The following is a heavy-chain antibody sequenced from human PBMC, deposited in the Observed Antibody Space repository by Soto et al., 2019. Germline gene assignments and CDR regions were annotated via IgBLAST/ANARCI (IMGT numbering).Heavy chain of an antibody. CDR1: GGSISSYY. D-gene: IGHD6-19*01. J-gene: IGHJ4*02. V-gene: IGHV4-59*01. Sequence: SETLSLTCTVSGGSISSYYWSWIRQPPGKGLEWIGYIYYSGSTNYNPSLKSRVTISVDTSKNQFSLKLSSVTAADTAVYYCARDLRDSSGHDYWGQGTLVTVSS. CDR2: IYYSGST. CDR3: ARDLRDSSGHDY.